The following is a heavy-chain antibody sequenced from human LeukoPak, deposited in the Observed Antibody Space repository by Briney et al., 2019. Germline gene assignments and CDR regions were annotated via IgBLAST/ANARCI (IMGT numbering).Heavy chain of an antibody. CDR3: ALTTVTVGYYFDY. V-gene: IGHV3-30*03. CDR2: ISYDGSNK. Sequence: GGSLRLSCAASGFTFSSYGMHWVRQAPGKGLEWVAVISYDGSNKYYADSVKGRFTISRDNSKNTLYLQMNSLRAEDTAVYYCALTTVTVGYYFDYWGQGALVTVSS. D-gene: IGHD4-17*01. CDR1: GFTFSSYG. J-gene: IGHJ4*02.